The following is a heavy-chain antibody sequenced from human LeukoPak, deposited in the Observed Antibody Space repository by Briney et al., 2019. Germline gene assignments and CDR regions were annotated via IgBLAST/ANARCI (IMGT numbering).Heavy chain of an antibody. Sequence: SETLSLSCTASGGSIISYYWSWIRQPPGKGLELIGYFYYSGNTNYNPSLKSRVTISLDTSRNQFSLKLSSVTAADTAMYYCARGSLTGRTGYDFVSWDQGTLVTVSS. CDR3: ARGSLTGRTGYDFVS. CDR2: FYYSGNT. CDR1: GGSIISYY. D-gene: IGHD3-9*01. J-gene: IGHJ4*02. V-gene: IGHV4-59*01.